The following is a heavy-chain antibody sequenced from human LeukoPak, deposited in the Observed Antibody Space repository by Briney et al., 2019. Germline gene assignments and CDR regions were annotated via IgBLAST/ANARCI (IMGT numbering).Heavy chain of an antibody. CDR2: ISSSSSTI. CDR1: GLTVSSYR. V-gene: IGHV3-48*01. J-gene: IGHJ6*04. D-gene: IGHD3-3*01. CDR3: ARNSVPFGVGEIDV. Sequence: GWSLRLSCSASGLTVSSYRIYLVRQAPGKVLDRFSYISSSSSTIYYADSVKGRFTISRDNAKNSLYLQMNSLRAEDTAVYYCARNSVPFGVGEIDVWGKGTTVTVSS.